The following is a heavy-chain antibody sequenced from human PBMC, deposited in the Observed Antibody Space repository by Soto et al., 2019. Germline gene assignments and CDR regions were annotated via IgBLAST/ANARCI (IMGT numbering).Heavy chain of an antibody. Sequence: EVQLLDSGGGLVQPGGSLRLSCAASGFTFSSSPMSWVRQAPGKGLEWVSAVSGSGGTTYDADSVRGSFTISRNNSKNTPYLQVNSLRAEDTAIYSCARCTVDTIVTSGWCHYLDPWGQGALVTVSS. CDR1: GFTFSSSP. CDR2: VSGSGGTT. D-gene: IGHD6-19*01. V-gene: IGHV3-23*01. CDR3: ARCTVDTIVTSGWCHYLDP. J-gene: IGHJ5*02.